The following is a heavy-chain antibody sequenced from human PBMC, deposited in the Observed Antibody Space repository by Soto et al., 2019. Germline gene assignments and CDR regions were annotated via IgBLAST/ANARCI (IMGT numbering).Heavy chain of an antibody. V-gene: IGHV3-21*01. J-gene: IGHJ4*02. Sequence: LRLSCAASGFTFSSYSMNWVRQAPGKGLEWVSSISSSSYIYYADSVKGRFTISRDNAKNSLYLQMNSLRAEDTAVYYCARGKVGIAVRPRHPNFDYWGQGTLVTVSS. D-gene: IGHD6-6*01. CDR3: ARGKVGIAVRPRHPNFDY. CDR1: GFTFSSYS. CDR2: ISSSSYI.